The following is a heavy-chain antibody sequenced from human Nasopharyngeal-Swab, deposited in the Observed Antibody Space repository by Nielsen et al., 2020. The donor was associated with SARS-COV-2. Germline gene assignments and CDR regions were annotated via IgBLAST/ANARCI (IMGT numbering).Heavy chain of an antibody. D-gene: IGHD2-8*01. J-gene: IGHJ6*03. CDR2: MNPNSGNT. V-gene: IGHV1-8*01. CDR1: GYTFTSYD. CDR3: ARVYCTNGVCSPPEYYYYYYMDV. Sequence: ASVKVSCKASGYTFTSYDINWVRQATGQGLEWMGWMNPNSGNTGYAQKFLGRVTMTRNTSISTAYMELSSLRSEDTAVYYCARVYCTNGVCSPPEYYYYYYMDVWGKGTTVTVSS.